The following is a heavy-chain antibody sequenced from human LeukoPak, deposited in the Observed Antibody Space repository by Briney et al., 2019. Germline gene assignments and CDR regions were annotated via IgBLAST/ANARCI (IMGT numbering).Heavy chain of an antibody. CDR2: IWYDGSNK. D-gene: IGHD3-22*01. V-gene: IGHV3-33*01. Sequence: PGGSLRLSCAASGFTFSSYGMHWVRQAPGKGLEWVAVIWYDGSNKYYADSVKGRFTISRDNSKNTLYLQMNSLRAEDTAVYYCARDPYDYYDSSGYVGYYYGMDVWGQGTTVTVSS. J-gene: IGHJ6*02. CDR3: ARDPYDYYDSSGYVGYYYGMDV. CDR1: GFTFSSYG.